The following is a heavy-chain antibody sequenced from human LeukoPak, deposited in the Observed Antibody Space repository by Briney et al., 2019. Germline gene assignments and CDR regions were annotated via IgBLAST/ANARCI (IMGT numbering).Heavy chain of an antibody. CDR3: ARIYYDSGAYYRRAFDI. Sequence: PSDPLSLPCTVSGGPISTYYWSWLRQPPGKGLEWLAYIYHSGSNNPNPSLKSRVTISVDTPKIQFSLRLSSVTAADTAVYYCARIYYDSGAYYRRAFDIWGQGTMVSVSS. CDR2: IYHSGSN. J-gene: IGHJ3*02. V-gene: IGHV4-59*07. CDR1: GGPISTYY. D-gene: IGHD3-22*01.